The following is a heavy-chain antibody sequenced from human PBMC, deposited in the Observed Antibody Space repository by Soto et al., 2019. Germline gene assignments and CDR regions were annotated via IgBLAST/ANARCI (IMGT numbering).Heavy chain of an antibody. V-gene: IGHV1-69*13. CDR3: ARDGEPYLIAVAGDFDY. D-gene: IGHD6-19*01. J-gene: IGHJ4*02. CDR2: IIPIFGTA. Sequence: VASVKVSCKASGGTFSSYAISWVRQAPGQGLEWMGGIIPIFGTANYAQKFQGRVTITADESTSTAYMELNSLRAEDTAVYYCARDGEPYLIAVAGDFDYWGQGTLVTVSS. CDR1: GGTFSSYA.